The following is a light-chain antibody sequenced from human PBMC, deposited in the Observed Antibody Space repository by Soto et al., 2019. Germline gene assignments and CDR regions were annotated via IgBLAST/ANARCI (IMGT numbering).Light chain of an antibody. CDR1: QSVSSSY. CDR3: QQYGSSPQT. CDR2: GAS. J-gene: IGKJ1*01. V-gene: IGKV3-20*01. Sequence: EIVLTQSPGTLSLSPGERATLSCRASQSVSSSYLAWYQQKPGQAPRLLIYGASSRATGIPDRFSGSGSGRDFTLTIIRLEPEDFAVYYCQQYGSSPQTFGQGTKVEIK.